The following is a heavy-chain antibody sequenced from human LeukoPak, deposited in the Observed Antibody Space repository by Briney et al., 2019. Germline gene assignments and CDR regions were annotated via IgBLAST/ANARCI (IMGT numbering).Heavy chain of an antibody. CDR1: GFTFSSYA. CDR3: ARDREYSSSWYSYYYGMDV. V-gene: IGHV3-30*04. CDR2: ISYDGGNK. J-gene: IGHJ6*02. D-gene: IGHD6-13*01. Sequence: GGSLRLSCAASGFTFSSYAMHWVRQAPGKGLEWVAVISYDGGNKYYADSVKGRFTISRDNSKNTLYLQMNSLRAEDTAVYYCARDREYSSSWYSYYYGMDVWGQGTTVTVSS.